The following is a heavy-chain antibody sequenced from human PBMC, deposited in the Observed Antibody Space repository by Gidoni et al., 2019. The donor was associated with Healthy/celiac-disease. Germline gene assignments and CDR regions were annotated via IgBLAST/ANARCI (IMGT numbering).Heavy chain of an antibody. CDR3: ARGTITAYCGGDCYGGYYYYGMDV. CDR2: ISYSGST. CDR1: GGSIRSYY. Sequence: QVQLQESGPGLVKPSETLSLTCTVSGGSIRSYYWSWIRQPPGTGLEWIGYISYSGSTNYNPSLKCRVTISVDTSKNQFSLKLSSVTAAYTAVYYWARGTITAYCGGDCYGGYYYYGMDVWGQGTTVTVSS. D-gene: IGHD2-21*02. V-gene: IGHV4-59*01. J-gene: IGHJ6*02.